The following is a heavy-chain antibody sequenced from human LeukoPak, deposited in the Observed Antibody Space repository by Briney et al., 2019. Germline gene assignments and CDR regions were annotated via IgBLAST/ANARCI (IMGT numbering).Heavy chain of an antibody. D-gene: IGHD6-13*01. V-gene: IGHV4-59*01. CDR2: IYYSGST. Sequence: SETLSLICTVSGGSISSYYWSWIRQPPGKGLEWLGYIYYSGSTNYNPSLKSRVTMSVDTSKNQFSLKLSSVTAADTAVYYCARYQTPIAAAGSRYAFDIWGQGTMVTVSS. CDR3: ARYQTPIAAAGSRYAFDI. CDR1: GGSISSYY. J-gene: IGHJ3*02.